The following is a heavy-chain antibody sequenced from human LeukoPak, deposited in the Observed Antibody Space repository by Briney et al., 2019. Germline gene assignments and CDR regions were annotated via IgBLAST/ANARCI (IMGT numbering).Heavy chain of an antibody. CDR1: RFTFEDYA. CDR3: ARVSIAGYPYYYMDV. D-gene: IGHD5-18*01. CDR2: INWNGGSI. Sequence: GGSLRLSCAASRFTFEDYAMNWVRQAPGKGLEWVAYINWNGGSIGYAESVKGRFTISRNNTKNSLYLQMNGLRAEDTALYFCARVSIAGYPYYYMDVWGKGTSVTVSS. V-gene: IGHV3-20*04. J-gene: IGHJ6*03.